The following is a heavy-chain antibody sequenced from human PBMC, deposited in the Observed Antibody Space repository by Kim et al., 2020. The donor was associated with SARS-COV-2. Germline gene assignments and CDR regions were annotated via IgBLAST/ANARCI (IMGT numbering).Heavy chain of an antibody. CDR2: VTDSADYT. J-gene: IGHJ4*02. CDR1: GFTFSSYA. CDR3: AKLPGGGHANSRYHFDY. D-gene: IGHD3-16*02. Sequence: GGSLRLSCAASGFTFSSYAMSWVRQAPRKGLEWVSTVTDSADYTAYADSVKGRFTISRDNSKNTVYLQINSLRADDTAVYYCAKLPGGGHANSRYHFDYWGQGTLVSVSS. V-gene: IGHV3-23*01.